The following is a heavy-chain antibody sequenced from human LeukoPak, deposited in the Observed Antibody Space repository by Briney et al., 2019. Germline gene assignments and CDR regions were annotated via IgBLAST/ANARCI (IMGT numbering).Heavy chain of an antibody. Sequence: SETLSLTCSVSGGSVNSYYWSWIRQPPGEGLEWIGYIYTTGRTNYNPSLKSRVTISVDTSRNQFSLKLTSVTAADTALYYCAKILGSGVWYGFDIWGQGTMVTVSS. CDR1: GGSVNSYY. D-gene: IGHD7-27*01. J-gene: IGHJ3*02. V-gene: IGHV4-4*09. CDR3: AKILGSGVWYGFDI. CDR2: IYTTGRT.